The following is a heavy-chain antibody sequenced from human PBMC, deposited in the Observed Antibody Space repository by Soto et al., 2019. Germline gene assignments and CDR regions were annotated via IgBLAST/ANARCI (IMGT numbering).Heavy chain of an antibody. CDR2: ISGSGGST. J-gene: IGHJ4*01. V-gene: IGHV3-23*01. CDR1: GFTFSTFA. CDR3: ARGRSGGIYSGAILPCDY. Sequence: EVQLLESGGGLVQPGGSLRLSCAASGFTFSTFAMSWVLQRPGKGLEWVSGISGSGGSTDYADSLKGQVTIARANSNNTLYLQMISVRVEDTAVYYCARGRSGGIYSGAILPCDYWGQGTLVTVSS. D-gene: IGHD1-26*01.